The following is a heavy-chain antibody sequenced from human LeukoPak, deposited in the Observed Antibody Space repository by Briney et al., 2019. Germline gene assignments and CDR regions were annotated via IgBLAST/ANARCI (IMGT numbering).Heavy chain of an antibody. CDR2: INHSGST. Sequence: PSETLSLTCAVYGGSFSGYYWSWIRQPPGKGLEWIGEINHSGSTNYNPSLKSRVTISVDTSKNQFSLKLSSVTAADTAVYYCARQRLPPYCSGGSCYPDNYFDYWGQGTLVTVSS. CDR3: ARQRLPPYCSGGSCYPDNYFDY. V-gene: IGHV4-34*01. J-gene: IGHJ4*02. D-gene: IGHD2-15*01. CDR1: GGSFSGYY.